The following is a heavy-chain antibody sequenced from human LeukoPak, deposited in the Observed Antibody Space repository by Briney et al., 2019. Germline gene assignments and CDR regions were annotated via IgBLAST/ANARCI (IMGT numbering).Heavy chain of an antibody. V-gene: IGHV4-34*01. D-gene: IGHD3-10*01. CDR3: ARGYGSGRYCRY. J-gene: IGHJ4*02. Sequence: SETLSLTCAGYGGSFSGYHWSWIRQPPGKGLEGIGEINHSGSTNYNPSLKSRVTISVDTSKNQFSLKLSSVTAADTAVYYCARGYGSGRYCRYWGQGTLVTVSP. CDR1: GGSFSGYH. CDR2: INHSGST.